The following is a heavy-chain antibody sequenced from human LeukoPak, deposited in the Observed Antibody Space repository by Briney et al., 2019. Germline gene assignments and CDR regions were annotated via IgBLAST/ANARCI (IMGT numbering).Heavy chain of an antibody. CDR3: ARHRGEYCSSASCYPADFDY. CDR1: GDSISSGDYY. V-gene: IGHV4-61*02. CDR2: ISSSGST. D-gene: IGHD2-2*01. J-gene: IGHJ4*02. Sequence: PSQTLSLTCTVSGDSISSGDYYWSWIRQPAGKGLEWIGRISSSGSTNYNPSLKSRVTISVDTSKNQFSLKLSSVTAADTAVYYCARHRGEYCSSASCYPADFDYWGQGTLVIVSS.